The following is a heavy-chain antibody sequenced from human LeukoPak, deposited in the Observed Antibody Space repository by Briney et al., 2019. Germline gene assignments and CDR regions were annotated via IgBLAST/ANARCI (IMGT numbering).Heavy chain of an antibody. Sequence: SETLSLTCIVSGGSISRGSYYWSWIRQPAGRGLEWMGRIYNSGSTNYNPSLKSRVTISTDMSKNQVSLKLSSVTAADTAVYYCARQTFGVLYFDSWGQGTLVIVSS. D-gene: IGHD3-10*01. CDR2: IYNSGST. V-gene: IGHV4-61*02. CDR1: GGSISRGSYY. CDR3: ARQTFGVLYFDS. J-gene: IGHJ4*02.